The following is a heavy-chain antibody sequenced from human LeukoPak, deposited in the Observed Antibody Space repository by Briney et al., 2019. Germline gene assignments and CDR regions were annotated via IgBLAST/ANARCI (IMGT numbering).Heavy chain of an antibody. J-gene: IGHJ4*02. D-gene: IGHD3-16*01. CDR2: ISGSGGST. CDR3: ARDSDYDWTDY. Sequence: GGTLRLSCAASGFTFSSYGMSWVRQAPGKGLEWVSAISGSGGSTYYADSVKGRFTISRDNSKNTLYLQMNSLRAEDTAVYYCARDSDYDWTDYWGQGTLVTVSS. V-gene: IGHV3-23*01. CDR1: GFTFSSYG.